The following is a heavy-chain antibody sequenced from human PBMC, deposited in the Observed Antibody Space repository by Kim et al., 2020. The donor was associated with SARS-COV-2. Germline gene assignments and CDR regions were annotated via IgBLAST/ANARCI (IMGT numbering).Heavy chain of an antibody. J-gene: IGHJ3*02. CDR1: GGSISSYY. CDR2: IYYSGST. D-gene: IGHD3-10*01. V-gene: IGHV4-59*01. Sequence: SETLSLTCTVSGGSISSYYWSWIRQPPGKGLEWIGYIYYSGSTNYNPSLKSRVTISVDTSKNQFSLKLSSVTAADTAVYYCARGVWMVRGVIPDAFDIWGQGTMVTVSS. CDR3: ARGVWMVRGVIPDAFDI.